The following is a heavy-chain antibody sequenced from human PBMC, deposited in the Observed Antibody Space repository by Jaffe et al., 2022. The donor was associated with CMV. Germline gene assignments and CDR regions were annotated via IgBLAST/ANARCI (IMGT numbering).Heavy chain of an antibody. V-gene: IGHV1-69*01. D-gene: IGHD3-22*01. Sequence: QVQLVQSGAEVKKPGSSVKVSCKASGGTFSSYAISWVRQAPGQGLEWMGGIIPIFGTANYAQKFQGRVTITADESTSTAYMELSSLRSEDTAVYYCAREGPSDYYYDSSGYFSSYWGQGTLVTVSS. J-gene: IGHJ4*02. CDR2: IIPIFGTA. CDR3: AREGPSDYYYDSSGYFSSY. CDR1: GGTFSSYA.